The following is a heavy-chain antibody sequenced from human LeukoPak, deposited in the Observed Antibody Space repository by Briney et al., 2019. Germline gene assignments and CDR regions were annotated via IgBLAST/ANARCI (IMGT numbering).Heavy chain of an antibody. CDR3: ARESADQLTGGYWYFDL. J-gene: IGHJ2*01. D-gene: IGHD7-27*01. CDR1: GFTFSTYD. V-gene: IGHV3-13*04. CDR2: ISTGGAT. Sequence: PGRSLRLSCAASGFTFSTYDMHWVRQATGKGLEWVSAISTGGATYYPGSVKGRFTISRENAKNSLYLQMNSLRAGDTAVYYCARESADQLTGGYWYFDLWGRGTLVTVSS.